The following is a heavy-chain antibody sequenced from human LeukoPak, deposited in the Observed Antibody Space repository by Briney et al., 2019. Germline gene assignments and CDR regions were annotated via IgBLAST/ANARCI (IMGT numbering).Heavy chain of an antibody. D-gene: IGHD2-2*01. CDR1: GYTFTGYY. CDR2: INPNSGGT. V-gene: IGHV1-2*04. Sequence: ASVKVSCKASGYTFTGYYMHWVRQAPGQGLEWMGWINPNSGGTNYAQKFQGWVTMTRDTSISTAYMELSGLRSDDTAVYYCAREKIVVGTSSYGMDVWGKGTTVTVSS. CDR3: AREKIVVGTSSYGMDV. J-gene: IGHJ6*04.